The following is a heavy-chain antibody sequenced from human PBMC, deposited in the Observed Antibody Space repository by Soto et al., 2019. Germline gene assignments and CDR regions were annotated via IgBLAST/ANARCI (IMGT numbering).Heavy chain of an antibody. V-gene: IGHV1-18*01. D-gene: IGHD5-12*01. CDR3: AKEGVAPYYYYGMDV. Sequence: ASVKVSCKASGYTFTRFGISWVRQAPGQGLEWMGWISTYNGDTNYAQTFQGRVTMTTDTSTSTVHMEVRSLRSDDTAVYYCAKEGVAPYYYYGMDVWG. CDR2: ISTYNGDT. J-gene: IGHJ6*02. CDR1: GYTFTRFG.